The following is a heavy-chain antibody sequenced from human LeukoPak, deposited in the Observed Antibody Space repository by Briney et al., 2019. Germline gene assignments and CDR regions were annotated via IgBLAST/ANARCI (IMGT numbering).Heavy chain of an antibody. V-gene: IGHV3-48*01. D-gene: IGHD1-26*01. J-gene: IGHJ4*02. CDR3: AKTRGAIRGAFDY. CDR2: ISTGSSTV. CDR1: GFTLSPYS. Sequence: GGSLRLSCAASGFTLSPYSMNWVRQAPGKGLEWVSYISTGSSTVYYTDSVKGRFTISRDNSKNTLYLQMSNLRAEDTAVYYCAKTRGAIRGAFDYWGQGTLVTVSS.